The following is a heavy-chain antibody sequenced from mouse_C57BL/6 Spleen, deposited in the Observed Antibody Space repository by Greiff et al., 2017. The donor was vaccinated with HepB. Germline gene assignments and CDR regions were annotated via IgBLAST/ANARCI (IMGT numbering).Heavy chain of an antibody. CDR3: AREADGYYDY. Sequence: EVQLQQSGPELVKPGASVKISCKASGYTFTDYYMNWVKQSHGKSLEWIGDINPNNGGTSYNQKFKGKATLTVDKSSSTAYMERRSLTSEDSAVYYCAREADGYYDYWGQGTTLTVSS. D-gene: IGHD2-3*01. CDR1: GYTFTDYY. CDR2: INPNNGGT. V-gene: IGHV1-26*01. J-gene: IGHJ2*01.